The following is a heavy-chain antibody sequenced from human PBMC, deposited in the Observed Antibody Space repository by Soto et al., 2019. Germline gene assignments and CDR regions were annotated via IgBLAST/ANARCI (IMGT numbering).Heavy chain of an antibody. CDR2: ISTNNGNT. D-gene: IGHD6-6*01. CDR1: GYTFTSYD. V-gene: IGHV1-18*04. Sequence: QVQLVQSGAEVKKPGASVKVSCRSSGYTFTSYDINWVRQAPGQGLEWMGWISTNNGNTNYAQKFQDRVALTTDPSTSTAYMELRSLRSDDTALYYCAREQLEFGPCHAKDAFDIWGQGTMVTVSS. CDR3: AREQLEFGPCHAKDAFDI. J-gene: IGHJ3*02.